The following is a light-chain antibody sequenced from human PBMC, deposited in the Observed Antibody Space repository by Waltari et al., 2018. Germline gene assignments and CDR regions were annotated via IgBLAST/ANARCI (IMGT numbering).Light chain of an antibody. J-gene: IGKJ1*01. CDR2: KAS. Sequence: DIQMTQSPSTLSASVVDRVTITCRASQRVTSWLAWYQQKPGKAPELLIYKASSLESGVPSRVSGSGSGTEFTLTISSLQPDDFGTYYCQQYVSYWTFGQGTKVEIK. CDR1: QRVTSW. CDR3: QQYVSYWT. V-gene: IGKV1-5*03.